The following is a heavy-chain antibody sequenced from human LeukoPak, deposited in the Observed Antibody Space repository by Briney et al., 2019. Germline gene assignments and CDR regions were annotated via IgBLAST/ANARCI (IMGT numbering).Heavy chain of an antibody. CDR2: ISSNGGKT. D-gene: IGHD5-24*01. V-gene: IGHV3-64D*09. J-gene: IGHJ4*02. CDR3: VKDRWIDY. Sequence: GSLRLSCSVSGFTFSAYTMHWVRQAPGRGLQYVSSISSNGGKTYYADSVKGRFTISRDNSKNTLYLQMSSLRLEDTAVYYCVKDRWIDYWGQGVLVTVSS. CDR1: GFTFSAYT.